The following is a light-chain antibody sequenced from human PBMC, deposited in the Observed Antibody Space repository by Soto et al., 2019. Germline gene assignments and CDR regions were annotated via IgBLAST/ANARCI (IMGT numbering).Light chain of an antibody. Sequence: EIVLTQSPATLSLSPGESTTLSCRASQSVDNYLDWYQQKPGHAPRLLIYESSNRATGIPARFSGSGSGTDFILTISSLEPEDFSVYYCQQRSIWPQTFGQGTKVDIK. CDR3: QQRSIWPQT. CDR2: ESS. V-gene: IGKV3-11*01. CDR1: QSVDNY. J-gene: IGKJ1*01.